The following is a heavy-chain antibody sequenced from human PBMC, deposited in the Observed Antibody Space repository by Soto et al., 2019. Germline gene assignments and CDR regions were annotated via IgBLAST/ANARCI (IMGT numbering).Heavy chain of an antibody. CDR1: GSTLNRYA. CDR2: ISGSGGST. CDR3: AKISVTQWAFDI. J-gene: IGHJ3*02. D-gene: IGHD4-17*01. V-gene: IGHV3-23*01. Sequence: VGALRLSFAASGSTLNRYALSWVRQAPGMGLEWVSAISGSGGSTYYEDCVKGRFTISRDNSKNTLYLQMNSLRAEDTAVYYCAKISVTQWAFDIWGQGTMVTVSS.